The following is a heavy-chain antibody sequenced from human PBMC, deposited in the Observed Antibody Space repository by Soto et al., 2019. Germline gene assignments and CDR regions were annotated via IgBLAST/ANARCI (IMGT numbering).Heavy chain of an antibody. J-gene: IGHJ6*02. V-gene: IGHV4-59*08. D-gene: IGHD2-15*01. CDR3: ATKKGYCSGGSCYSDDYYYGMVV. CDR1: GGSISSYY. Sequence: PSETLSLTCTVSGGSISSYYWSWIRQPPGKGLEWIGYIYHSGSTNYNPSLKSRVTISVDTSKNQFSLKLSSVTAADTAVYYCATKKGYCSGGSCYSDDYYYGMVVWGQGTTVTVSS. CDR2: IYHSGST.